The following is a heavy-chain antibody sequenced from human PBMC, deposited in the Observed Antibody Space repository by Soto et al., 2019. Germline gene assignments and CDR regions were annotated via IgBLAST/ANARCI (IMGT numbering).Heavy chain of an antibody. CDR1: GGSISSSSYY. V-gene: IGHV4-39*01. CDR2: IYYSGST. CDR3: ARHISVDYGGAIDY. Sequence: QLLESGPGLVKPSETLSLTCTVSGGSISSSSYYWGWIRQPPGKGLEWIGSIYYSGSTYYNPSLKSRVTISVDTSKNQFSLKLSSVTAADTAVYYCARHISVDYGGAIDYWGQGTLVTVSS. J-gene: IGHJ4*02. D-gene: IGHD4-17*01.